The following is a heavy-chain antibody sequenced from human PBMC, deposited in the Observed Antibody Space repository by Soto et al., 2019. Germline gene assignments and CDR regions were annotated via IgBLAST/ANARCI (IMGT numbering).Heavy chain of an antibody. CDR2: IYHIGST. Sequence: QLQLQESGSGLVKPSQTLSLTCSVSGGSISSGGYSCNWIRQPPGKGLEWIGYIYHIGSTYYNPSHKSRVTISVDRSKTQFSLKLSSVTAADTAVYYCARGVTTVTTFDYLGQGTLVTVSS. J-gene: IGHJ4*02. V-gene: IGHV4-30-2*01. CDR1: GGSISSGGYS. CDR3: ARGVTTVTTFDY. D-gene: IGHD4-17*01.